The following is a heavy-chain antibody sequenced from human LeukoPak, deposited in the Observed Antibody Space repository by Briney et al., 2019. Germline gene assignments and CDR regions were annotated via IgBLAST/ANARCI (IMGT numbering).Heavy chain of an antibody. Sequence: SETLSLTCAVYGGSLSGYYWTWIRQPPGKGLEWIGEINHSGSTNYNPSLKSRVTISVDTSKNQFSLKLSSVTAADTAVYYCARESPSRGYAFDIWGQGTMVTVSS. CDR1: GGSLSGYY. V-gene: IGHV4-34*01. CDR2: INHSGST. J-gene: IGHJ3*02. CDR3: ARESPSRGYAFDI. D-gene: IGHD3-10*01.